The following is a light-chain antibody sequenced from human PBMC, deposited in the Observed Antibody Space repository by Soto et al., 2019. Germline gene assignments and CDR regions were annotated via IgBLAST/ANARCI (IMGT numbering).Light chain of an antibody. CDR3: QQYNNWPWT. V-gene: IGKV3-15*01. CDR2: GAS. Sequence: ENVLTQSPGTLSLSPGERATLSCRASQSVSNNYLAWYQQKPGQAPRLLIYGASNRATGIPARFSGSGSGTEFTLTISSLQSEDFAVYYCQQYNNWPWTFGQGTKVDIK. J-gene: IGKJ1*01. CDR1: QSVSNN.